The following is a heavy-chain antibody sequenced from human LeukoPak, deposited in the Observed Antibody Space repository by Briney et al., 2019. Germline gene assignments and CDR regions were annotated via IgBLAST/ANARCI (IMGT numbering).Heavy chain of an antibody. D-gene: IGHD2-2*01. CDR1: GFTFSSNW. CDR3: ARGGRYCSSTSCPS. V-gene: IGHV3-7*01. J-gene: IGHJ5*02. CDR2: IKQDGSEQ. Sequence: PGGSLRLSCAASGFTFSSNWMTWVRQPPGKGLEWVANIKQDGSEQYYVDSVKGRFTISRDNAKNSLYLQMNSLRAEDTAVYYCARGGRYCSSTSCPSWGQGTLVTVSS.